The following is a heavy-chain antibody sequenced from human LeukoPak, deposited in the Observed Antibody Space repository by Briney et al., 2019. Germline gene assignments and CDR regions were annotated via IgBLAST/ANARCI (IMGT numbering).Heavy chain of an antibody. J-gene: IGHJ6*03. CDR3: ARAMYYYDSSGYYTPFGHYYYMDV. D-gene: IGHD3-22*01. CDR1: GFTFSSYW. V-gene: IGHV3-20*04. CDR2: ISWNGGST. Sequence: PGGSLRLSCAASGFTFSSYWMHWVRHAPGKGLEWVSVISWNGGSTDYADSVKGRFTISRDNAKNSLYLQMNSLRAEDTALYYCARAMYYYDSSGYYTPFGHYYYMDVWGKGTTVTVSS.